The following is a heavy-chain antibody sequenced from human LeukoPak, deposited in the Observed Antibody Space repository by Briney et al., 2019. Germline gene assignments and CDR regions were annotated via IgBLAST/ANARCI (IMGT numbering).Heavy chain of an antibody. D-gene: IGHD2-2*01. Sequence: ASVKVSCKASGYTFTSYGISWVRQAPGQGLEWMGWISAYNGNTNYAQKLQGRVTMTRDTSTSTVYMELSSLRSEDTAVYYCASCGYCSSTSTTYYYYYYMDVWGKGTTVTVSS. CDR3: ASCGYCSSTSTTYYYYYYMDV. CDR2: ISAYNGNT. CDR1: GYTFTSYG. J-gene: IGHJ6*03. V-gene: IGHV1-18*01.